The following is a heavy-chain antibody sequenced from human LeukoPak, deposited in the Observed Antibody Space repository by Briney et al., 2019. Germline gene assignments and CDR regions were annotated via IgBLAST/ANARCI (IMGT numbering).Heavy chain of an antibody. Sequence: SETLSLTCTVSGGSISSSSYYWGWIRQPPGKGLEWIGSIYYSGSTYYNSSLKSRVTISVDTSKNQFSLKLSSVTAADTAVYYCARSNRRSGSYLRHWGQGTLVTVSS. D-gene: IGHD1-26*01. CDR3: ARSNRRSGSYLRH. V-gene: IGHV4-39*07. CDR2: IYYSGST. J-gene: IGHJ4*02. CDR1: GGSISSSSYY.